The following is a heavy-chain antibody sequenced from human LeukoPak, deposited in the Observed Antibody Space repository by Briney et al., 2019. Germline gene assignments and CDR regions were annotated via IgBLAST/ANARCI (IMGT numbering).Heavy chain of an antibody. CDR3: ASGNWGQFDY. V-gene: IGHV3-74*01. CDR1: GFSFSNYW. D-gene: IGHD7-27*01. Sequence: PGGSLRLSCAASGFSFSNYWMHWVRQAPGKGLVWVSRINTDGTATTYADSVKGRFAISRDNAKNTLYLQMNSLRAEDTTVYYCASGNWGQFDYWGQGSLVTVSS. J-gene: IGHJ4*02. CDR2: INTDGTAT.